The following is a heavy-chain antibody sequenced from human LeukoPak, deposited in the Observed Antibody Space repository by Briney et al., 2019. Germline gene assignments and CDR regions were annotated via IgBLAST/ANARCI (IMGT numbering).Heavy chain of an antibody. J-gene: IGHJ4*02. CDR2: MNPNSGNT. V-gene: IGHV1-8*01. Sequence: GASVKVSCNAFGYTFTRYDINWVRQATGQGLEWMGWMNPNSGNTGYAQTFQGRVTMTRNTSISTAYMDMSSVRSEDTAVYYCARTGACDYWGQGTLVTVSS. CDR3: ARTGACDY. D-gene: IGHD1-14*01. CDR1: GYTFTRYD.